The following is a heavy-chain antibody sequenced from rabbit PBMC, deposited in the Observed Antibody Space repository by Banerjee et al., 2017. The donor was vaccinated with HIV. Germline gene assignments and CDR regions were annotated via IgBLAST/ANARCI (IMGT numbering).Heavy chain of an antibody. CDR1: GFSFSSSYY. V-gene: IGHV1S40*01. J-gene: IGHJ3*01. D-gene: IGHD2-1*01. Sequence: QSLEESGGDLVKPGASLTLTCTASGFSFSSSYYMCWVRQAPGKGLEWIACIYAGSSGSTYYASWAKGRFTISKTSSTTVTLQMTSLTAADTATYFCARGYDDYGDMLDLWGQGTLVTVS. CDR2: IYAGSSGST. CDR3: ARGYDDYGDMLDL.